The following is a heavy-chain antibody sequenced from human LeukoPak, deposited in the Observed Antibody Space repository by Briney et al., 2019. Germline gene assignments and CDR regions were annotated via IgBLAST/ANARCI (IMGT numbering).Heavy chain of an antibody. CDR3: AKDGAGEQQLVGWYFDL. Sequence: GGSLRLSCAASGFTFSSYAVSWVRQAPGKGLEWVSAISGSGGSTYYADSVKGRFTISRDNSKNTLYLQMNSLRAEDTAVYYCAKDGAGEQQLVGWYFDLWGRGTLVTVSS. J-gene: IGHJ2*01. CDR2: ISGSGGST. D-gene: IGHD6-13*01. CDR1: GFTFSSYA. V-gene: IGHV3-23*01.